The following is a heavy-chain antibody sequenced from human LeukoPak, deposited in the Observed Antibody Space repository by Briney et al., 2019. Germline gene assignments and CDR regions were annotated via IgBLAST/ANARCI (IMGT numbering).Heavy chain of an antibody. CDR3: ARGGGYSYGDVEWFDP. CDR1: GYTFTSYG. J-gene: IGHJ5*02. D-gene: IGHD5-18*01. V-gene: IGHV1-18*01. CDR2: ISAYDGNT. Sequence: ASVNVSCKASGYTFTSYGISWVRQAPGQGLEWMGWISAYDGNTNYAQTLQGRVTMTTDTSTSTAYMEMRSLRSDDTAVYYCARGGGYSYGDVEWFDPWGQGTLVTVSS.